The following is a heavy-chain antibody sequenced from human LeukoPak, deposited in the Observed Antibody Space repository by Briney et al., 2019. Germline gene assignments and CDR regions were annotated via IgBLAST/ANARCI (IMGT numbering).Heavy chain of an antibody. CDR2: ISGSGGST. CDR3: ARDEEIIVVEPAATLDY. V-gene: IGHV3-23*01. D-gene: IGHD2-2*01. CDR1: GFTFSSYA. Sequence: GGSLRLSCAASGFTFSSYAMSWVRQAPGKGLEWVSAISGSGGSTYYADSVKGRFTISRDNSKNTLYLQMNSLRAEDTAVYYCARDEEIIVVEPAATLDYWGQGTLVTVSS. J-gene: IGHJ4*02.